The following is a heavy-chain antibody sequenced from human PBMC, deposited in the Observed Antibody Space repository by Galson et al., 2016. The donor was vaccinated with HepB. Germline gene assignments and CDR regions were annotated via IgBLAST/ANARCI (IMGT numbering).Heavy chain of an antibody. CDR1: GLTFSDYY. CDR3: ARDRACGYKTETCAAGGSFDY. J-gene: IGHJ4*02. D-gene: IGHD5-18*01. CDR2: ISSSSSYT. Sequence: SLRLSCAVSGLTFSDYYMSWLRQAPGKGLQWVADISSSSSYTNYADSVKGRFTISRDNAKKSLYLQMNSLTAEDTAVYYCARDRACGYKTETCAAGGSFDYWGQGTLVTVSS. V-gene: IGHV3-11*06.